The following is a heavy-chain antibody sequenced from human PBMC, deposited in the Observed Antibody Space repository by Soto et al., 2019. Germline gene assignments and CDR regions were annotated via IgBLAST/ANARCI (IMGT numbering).Heavy chain of an antibody. CDR3: AKVAPIVGATGAFDY. Sequence: GGSLRLSCAASGFTFSSYGMHWVRQAPGKGLEWVAVISYDGSNKYYADSVKGRFTISRDNSKNTLYLQMNSLRAEDTAVYYCAKVAPIVGATGAFDYWGQGTLVTVSS. CDR2: ISYDGSNK. D-gene: IGHD1-26*01. CDR1: GFTFSSYG. J-gene: IGHJ4*02. V-gene: IGHV3-30*18.